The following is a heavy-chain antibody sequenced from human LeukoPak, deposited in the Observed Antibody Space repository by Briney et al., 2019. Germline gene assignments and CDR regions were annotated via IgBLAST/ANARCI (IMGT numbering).Heavy chain of an antibody. J-gene: IGHJ5*02. Sequence: GGSLRLSCSASGFTFSSYAMHWVRQAPGKGLEYVSAISSNGGSTYYADSVKGRFTISRDNSKNTLYLQMSSLRAEDTAVYYCVKDHSLLWFGELSGGQYNWFDPWGQGTLVTVSS. CDR3: VKDHSLLWFGELSGGQYNWFDP. CDR1: GFTFSSYA. D-gene: IGHD3-10*01. V-gene: IGHV3-64D*06. CDR2: ISSNGGST.